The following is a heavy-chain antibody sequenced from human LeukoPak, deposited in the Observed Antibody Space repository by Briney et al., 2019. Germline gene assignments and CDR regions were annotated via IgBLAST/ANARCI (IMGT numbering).Heavy chain of an antibody. CDR3: AKELMYYGSGSELDS. CDR1: GLRFSGYG. V-gene: IGHV3-30*02. J-gene: IGHJ4*02. D-gene: IGHD3-10*01. Sequence: GGYLRLSCTTSGLRFSGYGFHWVRQAPGKGLQWVSFIQFDGSKKYYGDSVRGRFIISRENSRNTAFLQMRSLRPEDTAIYYCAKELMYYGSGSELDSWGQGTLVTVSS. CDR2: IQFDGSKK.